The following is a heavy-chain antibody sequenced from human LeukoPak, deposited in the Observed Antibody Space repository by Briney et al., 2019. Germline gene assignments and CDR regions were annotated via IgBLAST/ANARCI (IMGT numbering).Heavy chain of an antibody. D-gene: IGHD3-10*01. CDR2: IIPILGIA. V-gene: IGHV1-69*04. CDR1: GVTFSSYA. Sequence: SVKLSCTASGVTFSSYAISWVRQAPGQGLEWMGRIIPILGIAYYAQKLQGRVTITADKSTSTAYMELNSLRSEDTAVYYCARLGMGGSGSPDYYFDYWGQGTLVTVSS. J-gene: IGHJ4*02. CDR3: ARLGMGGSGSPDYYFDY.